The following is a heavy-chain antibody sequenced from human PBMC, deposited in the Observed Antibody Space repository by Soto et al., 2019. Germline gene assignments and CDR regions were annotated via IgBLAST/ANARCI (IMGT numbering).Heavy chain of an antibody. V-gene: IGHV3-21*01. J-gene: IGHJ2*01. CDR1: GFTFDSYT. CDR3: ARGGTSKSGHLWYFDL. CDR2: ISDTTTYK. Sequence: EVQVVESGGGLVKPGGSLKLSCTASGFTFDSYTMNWLRQAPGRGLEWVSSISDTTTYKYYADSVKGRFIISRDNARNSLYLQTNSLRAADTAVYYCARGGTSKSGHLWYFDLWGRGTLVTVAS. D-gene: IGHD1-1*01.